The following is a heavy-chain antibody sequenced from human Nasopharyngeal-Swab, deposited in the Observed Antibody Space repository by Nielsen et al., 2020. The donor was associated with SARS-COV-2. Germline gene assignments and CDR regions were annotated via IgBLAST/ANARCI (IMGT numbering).Heavy chain of an antibody. CDR3: ARGGITIFGVVSNLDY. Sequence: WVRQAPGQGLEWMGGIIPIFGTANYAQKFQGRVTITADGSTSTAYMELSSLRSEDTAVYYCARGGITIFGVVSNLDYWGQGTLFPFSS. J-gene: IGHJ4*02. V-gene: IGHV1-69*01. CDR2: IIPIFGTA. D-gene: IGHD3-3*01.